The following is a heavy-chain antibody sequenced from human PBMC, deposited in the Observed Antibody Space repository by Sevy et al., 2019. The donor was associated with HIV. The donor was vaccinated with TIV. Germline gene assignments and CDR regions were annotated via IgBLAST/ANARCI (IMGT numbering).Heavy chain of an antibody. V-gene: IGHV3-7*01. CDR3: TTGHCSRGVCQDF. CDR1: GFTFSVYW. J-gene: IGHJ4*02. CDR2: MKEDGSDK. D-gene: IGHD2-8*02. Sequence: GSLRLSCAASGFTFSVYWMTWVRQAPGKGLEWVATMKEDGSDKDYVDSVKGRFTISRDNAKNSLYLQMNSLRAEDTAVYYCTTGHCSRGVCQDFWGLGTLVTVSS.